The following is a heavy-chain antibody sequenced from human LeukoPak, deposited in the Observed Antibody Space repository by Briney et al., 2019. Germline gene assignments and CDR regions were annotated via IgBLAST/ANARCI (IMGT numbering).Heavy chain of an antibody. CDR2: INHSGST. Sequence: SETLSLTCAVYGGSFSGYYWSWIRHPPGEGQEWIGEINHSGSTNYNPSLKSRVTISVDTSKNQFSLKLSSVTAADTAVYYCARSNWCDPWGQGTLVTVPS. V-gene: IGHV4-34*01. J-gene: IGHJ5*02. CDR1: GGSFSGYY. CDR3: ARSNWCDP.